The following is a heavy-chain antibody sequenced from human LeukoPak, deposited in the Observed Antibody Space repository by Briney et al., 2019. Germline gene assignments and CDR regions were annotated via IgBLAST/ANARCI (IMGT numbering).Heavy chain of an antibody. J-gene: IGHJ4*02. CDR3: AKDHSILWFGDHYFDY. CDR2: ISYDGNNE. CDR1: GFTFNSYG. D-gene: IGHD3-10*01. V-gene: IGHV3-30*18. Sequence: GGSLRLSCSASGFTFNSYGMHWVRQAPGKGLEWVAFISYDGNNEDYADSVKGRFTISRDNSKNTLYLQMNSLRAEDTAVYYCAKDHSILWFGDHYFDYWGQGTLVTVSS.